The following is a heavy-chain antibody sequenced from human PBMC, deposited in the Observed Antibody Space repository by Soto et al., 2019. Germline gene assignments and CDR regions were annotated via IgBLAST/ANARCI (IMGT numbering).Heavy chain of an antibody. Sequence: QVQLVESGGGVVQPGRSLRLSCAASGFTFSSYAMHWVRQVPGKGLEWVAVISYDGSNKYYADSVKGRFTISRDNSKNRLHMQMNSLRAEDTAVYYCARPLWRDDYNWGYFDLWGRGTLVTVSS. CDR2: ISYDGSNK. CDR1: GFTFSSYA. D-gene: IGHD4-4*01. CDR3: ARPLWRDDYNWGYFDL. J-gene: IGHJ2*01. V-gene: IGHV3-30-3*01.